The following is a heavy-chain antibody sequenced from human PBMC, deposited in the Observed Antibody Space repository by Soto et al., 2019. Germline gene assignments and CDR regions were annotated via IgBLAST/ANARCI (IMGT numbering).Heavy chain of an antibody. CDR2: MNPNSGNT. Sequence: QVQLVQSGAEVKKPGASVKVSCKASGYTFTSYDIHWVRQATGQGLEWMGWMNPNSGNTGYVQRFQGRVTXXRNTSISTAYMELSSLRSEDTAVYYCARSKRAFDIWGQGTMVTVSS. CDR3: ARSKRAFDI. J-gene: IGHJ3*02. CDR1: GYTFTSYD. V-gene: IGHV1-8*01.